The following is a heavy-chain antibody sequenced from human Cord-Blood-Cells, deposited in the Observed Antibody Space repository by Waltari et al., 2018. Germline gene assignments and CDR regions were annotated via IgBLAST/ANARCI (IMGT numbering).Heavy chain of an antibody. CDR3: ARGRIAPDY. CDR1: GGSFSGYY. CDR2: INHSGST. J-gene: IGHJ4*02. Sequence: TCAVYGGSFSGYYWSWIRQPPGKGLEWIGEINHSGSTNYNPSLKSRVTISVDTSKNQFSLKLSSVTAADTAVYYCARGRIAPDYWGQGTLVTVSS. D-gene: IGHD6-13*01. V-gene: IGHV4-34*01.